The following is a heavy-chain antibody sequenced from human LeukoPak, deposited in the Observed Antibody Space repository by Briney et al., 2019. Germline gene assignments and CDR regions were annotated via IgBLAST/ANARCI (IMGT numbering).Heavy chain of an antibody. Sequence: NASETLSLTCTVSGGSINDYYWNWIRQPPGKGLEWIGYIYYSGSTNYNPSLKSRVTISVDTSKTRSSLRLSSVTAADTAVYYCARGYYDSGTYSGYFQHWGQGTLVTVSS. J-gene: IGHJ1*01. CDR3: ARGYYDSGTYSGYFQH. CDR1: GGSINDYY. D-gene: IGHD3-10*01. V-gene: IGHV4-59*12. CDR2: IYYSGST.